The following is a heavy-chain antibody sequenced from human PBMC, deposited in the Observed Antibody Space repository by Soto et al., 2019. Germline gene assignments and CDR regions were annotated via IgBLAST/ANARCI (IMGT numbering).Heavy chain of an antibody. Sequence: GGSLRLSCAASGFTFSSYSVNWVRQAPGKGLEWVSSISSSSRYIYYADSVKGRFTISRDNAKNSLYLEMNSLRVEDTAVYYCAKSLIAERDWFDPWGQGTLVTVSS. CDR3: AKSLIAERDWFDP. CDR1: GFTFSSYS. CDR2: ISSSSRYI. V-gene: IGHV3-21*01. D-gene: IGHD6-13*01. J-gene: IGHJ5*02.